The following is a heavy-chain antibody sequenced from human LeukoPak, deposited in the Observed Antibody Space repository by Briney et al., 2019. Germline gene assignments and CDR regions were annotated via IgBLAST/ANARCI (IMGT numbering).Heavy chain of an antibody. CDR1: GGSISSSSYY. V-gene: IGHV4-39*07. J-gene: IGHJ4*02. CDR3: AREGGSIAAAHDY. D-gene: IGHD6-13*01. CDR2: IYYSGST. Sequence: PSETLSLTCTVSGGSISSSSYYWGCIRQPPGKGLECIGSIYYSGSTYYNPSLKSRVTISVDTSKNQFSLKLSSVTAADTAVYYCAREGGSIAAAHDYWGQGTLVTVSS.